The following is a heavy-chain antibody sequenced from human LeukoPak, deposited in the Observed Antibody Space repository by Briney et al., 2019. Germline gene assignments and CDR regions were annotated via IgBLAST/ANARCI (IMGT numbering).Heavy chain of an antibody. J-gene: IGHJ6*03. CDR3: ARAVGSTSPLTGRYMDV. CDR2: IYYSGST. CDR1: GGSISSYY. D-gene: IGHD2-2*01. V-gene: IGHV4-59*01. Sequence: SETLSLTCTVSGGSISSYYWSWIRQPPGKGLEWIGYIYYSGSTNYNPSLKSRVTISVDTSKNQFSLKLSSVTAADTAVYYCARAVGSTSPLTGRYMDVWGKGTTVTVSS.